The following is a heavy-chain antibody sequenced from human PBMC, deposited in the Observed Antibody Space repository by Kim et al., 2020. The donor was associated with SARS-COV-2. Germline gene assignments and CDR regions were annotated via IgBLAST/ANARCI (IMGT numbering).Heavy chain of an antibody. CDR1: GFTFSSHS. V-gene: IGHV3-21*01. CDR3: AHYNTTAYELWN. Sequence: GGSLRLSCAASGFTFSSHSMNWVRLAAGKGLEWVASINSVSSHMYYADSVKGRFTISRDNAKNSVYLQLNSLRAGDTAVYYCAHYNTTAYELWNWGQGTLVTVSS. D-gene: IGHD3-16*01. J-gene: IGHJ4*02. CDR2: INSVSSHM.